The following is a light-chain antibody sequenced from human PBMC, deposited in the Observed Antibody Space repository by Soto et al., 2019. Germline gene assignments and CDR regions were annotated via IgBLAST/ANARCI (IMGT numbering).Light chain of an antibody. CDR1: QDISSW. V-gene: IGKV1D-16*01. CDR3: QHYNSYSEA. CDR2: AAA. J-gene: IGKJ1*01. Sequence: DIQMTQSPSSVSASVGDRVIITCRASQDISSWLAWYQQKPGKDPKLLIYAAATLQGGVPSRFSGSGSGTEFTLTISSLQPDDFATYYCQHYNSYSEAFGQGTKVDIK.